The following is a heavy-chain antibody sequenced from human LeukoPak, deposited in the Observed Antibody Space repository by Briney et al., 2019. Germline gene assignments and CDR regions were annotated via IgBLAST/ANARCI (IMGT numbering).Heavy chain of an antibody. D-gene: IGHD3-10*01. CDR3: LGSGSYTH. CDR1: GFSFSNYW. Sequence: PGGSLRLSCAASGFSFSNYWMTWVRQAPGKGLEWVANTNQDGSQKNYMDSVRGRFTISRDNAKSSLYLQMNSLGVDDTAVYFCLGSGSYTHWGQGTLVSVSS. CDR2: TNQDGSQK. J-gene: IGHJ4*02. V-gene: IGHV3-7*01.